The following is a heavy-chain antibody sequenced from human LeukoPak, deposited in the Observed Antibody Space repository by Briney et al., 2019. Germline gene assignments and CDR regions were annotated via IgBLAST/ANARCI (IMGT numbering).Heavy chain of an antibody. Sequence: SVKVSCKASGGTFSSYAISWVRQAPGQGLEWMGGIIPIFGTANYAQKFQCRVTITTDEYTSTAYMELSSLRSEDTAVYYCARGGVIYYFDYWGEGNLVTVSS. V-gene: IGHV1-69*05. J-gene: IGHJ4*02. D-gene: IGHD2-21*01. CDR2: IIPIFGTA. CDR1: GGTFSSYA. CDR3: ARGGVIYYFDY.